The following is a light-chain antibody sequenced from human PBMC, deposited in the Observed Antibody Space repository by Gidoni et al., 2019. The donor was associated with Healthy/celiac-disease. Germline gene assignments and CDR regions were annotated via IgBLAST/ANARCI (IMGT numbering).Light chain of an antibody. V-gene: IGLV2-14*01. CDR3: SSYTSSSTQV. Sequence: QSALTQPASVSGSPGQSLTISCTGTSSDVGGYIYVSWYQQHPGKAPQLMIYDVSNRPSGVSNRFSGSPSGNTASLTISGLQAEDEADYYCSSYTSSSTQVFGGGTKLTVL. J-gene: IGLJ3*02. CDR2: DVS. CDR1: SSDVGGYIY.